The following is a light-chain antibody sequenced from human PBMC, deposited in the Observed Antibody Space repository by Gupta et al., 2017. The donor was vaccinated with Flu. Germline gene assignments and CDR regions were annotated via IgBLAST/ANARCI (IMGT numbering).Light chain of an antibody. CDR3: QKRSNWPPYT. V-gene: IGKV3-11*01. Sequence: EIVLTQSPATLSLSPGERATLSCRASQSVGTYLAWYQQKPGQTPRLLIYDASNRATGIPARFSGSGSGTDFTLTISSLDPEDFAVYYCQKRSNWPPYTFGQGTXLEI. J-gene: IGKJ2*01. CDR1: QSVGTY. CDR2: DAS.